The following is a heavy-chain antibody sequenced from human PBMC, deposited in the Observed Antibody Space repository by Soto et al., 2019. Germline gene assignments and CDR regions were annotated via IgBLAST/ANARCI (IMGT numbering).Heavy chain of an antibody. CDR3: ASQETDTTMIIGPFYFDY. CDR2: IIPIFGTA. D-gene: IGHD5-18*01. V-gene: IGHV1-69*01. J-gene: IGHJ4*02. Sequence: QVQLVQSGAEVKKPGSSVKVSCKASGGTFSSYAISWVRQAPGQGLEWMGGIIPIFGTANYAQKFQGRVTITADESTSTAYMELSSLRSEDTAVYYCASQETDTTMIIGPFYFDYWGQGTLVTVSS. CDR1: GGTFSSYA.